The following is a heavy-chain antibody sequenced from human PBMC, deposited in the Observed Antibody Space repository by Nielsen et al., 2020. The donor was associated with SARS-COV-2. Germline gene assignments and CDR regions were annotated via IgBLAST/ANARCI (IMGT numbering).Heavy chain of an antibody. J-gene: IGHJ4*02. CDR2: ISYDGSNK. CDR1: GFTFSSYG. CDR3: AKDLYYYGSGSYPHFDY. Sequence: GESLKISCAASGFTFSSYGMHWVRQAPGKGLEWVAVISYDGSNKYYADSAKGRFTISRDNSKNTLYLQMNSLRAEDTAVYYCAKDLYYYGSGSYPHFDYWGQGTLVTVSS. V-gene: IGHV3-30*18. D-gene: IGHD3-10*01.